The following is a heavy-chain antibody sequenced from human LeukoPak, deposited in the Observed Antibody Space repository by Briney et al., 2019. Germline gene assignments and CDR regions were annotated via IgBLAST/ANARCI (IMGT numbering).Heavy chain of an antibody. V-gene: IGHV4-30-4*08. CDR1: GGSISSGDYY. J-gene: IGHJ3*02. CDR3: ASSTPSRAFDI. D-gene: IGHD2-2*01. Sequence: SQTLYLTCTVSGGSISSGDYYWSWIRQPPGHGLEWIRYTYYSGSTYYNPFLKRRVTISVNTSKNHFSLTLSSVTAADTAVYYCASSTPSRAFDIWGQGKMVTVSS. CDR2: TYYSGST.